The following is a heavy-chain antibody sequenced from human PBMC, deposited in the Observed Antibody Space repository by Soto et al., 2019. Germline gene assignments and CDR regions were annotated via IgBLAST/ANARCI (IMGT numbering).Heavy chain of an antibody. D-gene: IGHD5-12*01. V-gene: IGHV1-18*01. CDR1: GYTFTSYG. CDR3: ARDRREWLRDPNWFDP. CDR2: ISAYNGNT. Sequence: QVQLVQSGAEVKKPGASVKVSCKASGYTFTSYGISWVRQAPGQGLEWMGCISAYNGNTNYAQKLQGRVTMTTDTSTSTAYMELRSLRSDDTAVYYCARDRREWLRDPNWFDPWGQGTLVTVSS. J-gene: IGHJ5*02.